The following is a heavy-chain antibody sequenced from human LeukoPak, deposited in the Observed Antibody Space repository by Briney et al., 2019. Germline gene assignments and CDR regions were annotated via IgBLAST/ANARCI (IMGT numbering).Heavy chain of an antibody. CDR2: IYHSGST. CDR3: ARDPSVATIPDAFDI. D-gene: IGHD5-12*01. Sequence: PSETLSLTCADPGGSISSGNWWSRVRRPPGRGLEWCGEIYHSGSTNNKPSLKSRVTTSVDKSKNQSSLKVSSVTAADTAVYYCARDPSVATIPDAFDIWGQGTMVTVSS. CDR1: GGSISSGNW. V-gene: IGHV4-4*02. J-gene: IGHJ3*02.